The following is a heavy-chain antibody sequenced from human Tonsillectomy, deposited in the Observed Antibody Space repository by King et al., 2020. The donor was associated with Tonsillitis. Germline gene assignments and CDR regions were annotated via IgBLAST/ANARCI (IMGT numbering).Heavy chain of an antibody. D-gene: IGHD3-10*01. CDR1: GYSFTSYW. V-gene: IGHV5-10-1*03. J-gene: IGHJ6*02. CDR2: IDPSDSYT. Sequence: VQLVESGAEVKKPGESLRISCKGSGYSFTSYWISWVRQMPGKGLEWMGRIDPSDSYTNYSPSFQGHVTISADKSNSTAYLQWSSLKASDTAVYYCARLGSHYCGSEIYPRYGMDVWGQGTTVTVSS. CDR3: ARLGSHYCGSEIYPRYGMDV.